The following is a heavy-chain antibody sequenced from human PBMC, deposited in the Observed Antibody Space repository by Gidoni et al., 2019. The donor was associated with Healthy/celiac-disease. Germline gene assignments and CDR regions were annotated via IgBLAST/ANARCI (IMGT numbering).Heavy chain of an antibody. CDR3: ARPARVYYYGMDV. CDR2: IYSGGST. J-gene: IGHJ6*02. CDR1: GSPVSSNY. Sequence: EVQLVESGGGLVQPGGSLSPSCPASGSPVSSNYMSWVRQAPGKGLEWVAVIYSGGSTYYADSVKGRVTISRDNSKNTLYLQMNSLRAEDTAVYYCARPARVYYYGMDVWGQGTTVTVSS. D-gene: IGHD6-13*01. V-gene: IGHV3-66*01.